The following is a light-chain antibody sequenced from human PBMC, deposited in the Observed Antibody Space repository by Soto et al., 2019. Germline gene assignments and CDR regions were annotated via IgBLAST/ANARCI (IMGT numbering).Light chain of an antibody. V-gene: IGKV3-20*01. Sequence: EIVLTQSPGTLSLSPGERATLSCRASQSVSSSYLAWYQQKPGQAPRLLIYGASSRATGIPDRFSGSGSGTDFTLTISRLEPEDFATYYCQHYKMYSPWTFGQGTKVEIK. J-gene: IGKJ1*01. CDR3: QHYKMYSPWT. CDR1: QSVSSSY. CDR2: GAS.